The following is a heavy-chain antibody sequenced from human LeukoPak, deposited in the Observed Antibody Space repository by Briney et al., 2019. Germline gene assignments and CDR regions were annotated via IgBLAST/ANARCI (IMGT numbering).Heavy chain of an antibody. CDR2: IYHSGST. V-gene: IGHV4-59*08. CDR3: ARSAIDAFDI. CDR1: GGSISSYY. J-gene: IGHJ3*02. Sequence: TPSETLSLTCTVSGGSISSYYWGWIRQPPGKGLEWIGYIYHSGSTNYNPSLKSRVSISVDTSKNQFSLKLSSVTAADTAVYYCARSAIDAFDIWGQGTMVTVSS. D-gene: IGHD6-25*01.